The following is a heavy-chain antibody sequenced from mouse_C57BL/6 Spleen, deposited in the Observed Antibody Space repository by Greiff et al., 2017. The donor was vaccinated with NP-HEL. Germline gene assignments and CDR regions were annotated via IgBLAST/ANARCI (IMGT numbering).Heavy chain of an antibody. CDR1: GYTFTDYY. V-gene: IGHV1-26*01. J-gene: IGHJ4*01. D-gene: IGHD2-4*01. CDR3: ARGGDYDEGYAMDY. Sequence: VQLQQSGPELVKPGASVKISCKASGYTFTDYYMNWVKQSHGKSLEWIGDINPNNGGTSYNQKFKGKATLTVDKSSSTAYMELRSLTSEDSAVYYCARGGDYDEGYAMDYWGQGTSVTVSS. CDR2: INPNNGGT.